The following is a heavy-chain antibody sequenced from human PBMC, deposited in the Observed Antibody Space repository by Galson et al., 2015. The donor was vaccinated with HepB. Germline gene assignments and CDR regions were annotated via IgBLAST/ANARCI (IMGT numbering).Heavy chain of an antibody. J-gene: IGHJ4*02. CDR2: ISGYDGNV. V-gene: IGHV1-18*01. D-gene: IGHD5-24*01. CDR1: GYTFSRFS. Sequence: SVKASCKASGYTFSRFSISWLRQAPGQGLEWMGWISGYDGNVNYAQKLQGRLTMTTDTSTSTAHMELRSLRSDDSAVYYCARGGLATIGGPTFDYWGQGTLVTVSS. CDR3: ARGGLATIGGPTFDY.